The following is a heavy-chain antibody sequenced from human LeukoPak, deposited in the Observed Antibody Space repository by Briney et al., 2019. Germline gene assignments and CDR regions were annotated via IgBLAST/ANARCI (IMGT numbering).Heavy chain of an antibody. CDR1: GFTFSSYA. J-gene: IGHJ6*03. V-gene: IGHV3-30*04. CDR3: ARDPMVRNYYYYYMDV. Sequence: GGSLRLSCAASGFTFSSYAIHWVRQAPGKGLEWVAVISYDGSNKYYADSVMGRFTISRDNSKNTLYLQMNSLRAEDTAVYYCARDPMVRNYYYYYMDVWGKGTTVTVSS. CDR2: ISYDGSNK. D-gene: IGHD3-10*01.